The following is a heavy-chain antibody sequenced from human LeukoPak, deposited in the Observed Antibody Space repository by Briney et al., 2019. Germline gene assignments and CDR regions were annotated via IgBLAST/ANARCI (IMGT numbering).Heavy chain of an antibody. CDR2: INPNSGGT. D-gene: IGHD6-19*01. V-gene: IGHV1-2*04. CDR3: ARGHIAVAGTVDY. J-gene: IGHJ4*02. Sequence: ASVKVSCKASGYTFTGYYMHWVRQAPGQGLEWMGWINPNSGGTNYAQKFQGWVTMTRDTSISTAYMELSRLRSDDTAVYYCARGHIAVAGTVDYWGQGTLVTVSS. CDR1: GYTFTGYY.